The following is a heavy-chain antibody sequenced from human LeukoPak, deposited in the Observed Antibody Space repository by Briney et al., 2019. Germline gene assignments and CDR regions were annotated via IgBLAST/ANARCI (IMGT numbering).Heavy chain of an antibody. CDR1: GFTFNNYW. CDR2: IISDGSST. CDR3: ARGDVHISVAASGAFDI. J-gene: IGHJ3*02. V-gene: IGHV3-74*01. D-gene: IGHD6-19*01. Sequence: GGSLRLSCAASGFTFNNYWMHWVRQAPGKGLVWVSRIISDGSSTNYAASVKGRFTISRDNAKNTLYLQMNSLRAEDTAVYYCARGDVHISVAASGAFDIWGQGTMVTVSS.